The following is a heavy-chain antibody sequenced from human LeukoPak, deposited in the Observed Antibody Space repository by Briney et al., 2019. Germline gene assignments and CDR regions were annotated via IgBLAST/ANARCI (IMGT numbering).Heavy chain of an antibody. Sequence: SETLSLTCAVYGGSFGGYYWSWIRQPPGKGLEWIGEINHSGSTNYNPSLKSRVTISVDTSKNQFSLKLSSVTAADTAVYYCATLTAGGELWFSYWGQGTLVTVSS. CDR2: INHSGST. CDR3: ATLTAGGELWFSY. D-gene: IGHD3-10*01. J-gene: IGHJ4*02. CDR1: GGSFGGYY. V-gene: IGHV4-34*01.